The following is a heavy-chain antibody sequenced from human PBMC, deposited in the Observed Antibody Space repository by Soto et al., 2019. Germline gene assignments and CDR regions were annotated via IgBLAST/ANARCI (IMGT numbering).Heavy chain of an antibody. V-gene: IGHV4-59*01. Sequence: SETLSLTCTVSGDSISTFYWGWMRQSPGKELEWIGYVYYTGSTNYNPSLKSRVTISVNRSKNQFSLKLTSANAADTAVYYCARGRTVRNYADDSSDYFYFFDYWGQGTQVTVSS. D-gene: IGHD3-22*01. CDR3: ARGRTVRNYADDSSDYFYFFDY. CDR2: VYYTGST. J-gene: IGHJ4*02. CDR1: GDSISTFY.